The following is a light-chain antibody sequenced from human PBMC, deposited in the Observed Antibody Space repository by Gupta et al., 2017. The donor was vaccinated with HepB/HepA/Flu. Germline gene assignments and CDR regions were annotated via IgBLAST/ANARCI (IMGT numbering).Light chain of an antibody. J-gene: IGKJ1*01. CDR2: GAS. CDR1: QSVSSN. V-gene: IGKV3-15*01. Sequence: EIVMTQSQATLSVSPGERATLSCRASQSVSSNLAWYQQKPGQAPRLLIYGASTRATGIPARFSGSGSGTEFTLTISSLQSEDFAVYYCQQYNNWPPLTFGQGTKVEIK. CDR3: QQYNNWPPLT.